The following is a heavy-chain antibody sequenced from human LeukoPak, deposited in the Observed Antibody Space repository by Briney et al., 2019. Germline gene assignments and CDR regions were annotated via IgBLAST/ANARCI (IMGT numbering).Heavy chain of an antibody. J-gene: IGHJ4*02. CDR2: FDPEDGET. CDR3: ATELGLGYFDY. CDR1: GYTLTELS. Sequence: ASVTVSCKVSGYTLTELSMHWVRQAPGKGLDWMGGFDPEDGETIYPQTFQGRVTMTEDTSTDPAYLGLSSLRSEDTAVYYCATELGLGYFDYWGQGTLVTVSS. V-gene: IGHV1-24*01. D-gene: IGHD1-26*01.